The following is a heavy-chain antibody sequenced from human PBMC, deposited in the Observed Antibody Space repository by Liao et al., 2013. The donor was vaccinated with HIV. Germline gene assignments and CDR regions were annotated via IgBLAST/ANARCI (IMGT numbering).Heavy chain of an antibody. CDR1: RGSITNYY. V-gene: IGHV4-4*07. CDR2: IHYSGST. D-gene: IGHD3-10*01. J-gene: IGHJ3*02. Sequence: QVQLQESGPGLVKPSETLSLTCSVSRGSITNYYWSWIRQPAGKGLEWIGRIHYSGSTIYSPSLNSRVTMSVDTSKNQFSLKLSSVTAADTAMYYCASAGLYYYGSGSYSGAFNIWGQGTMVTVSS. CDR3: ASAGLYYYGSGSYSGAFNI.